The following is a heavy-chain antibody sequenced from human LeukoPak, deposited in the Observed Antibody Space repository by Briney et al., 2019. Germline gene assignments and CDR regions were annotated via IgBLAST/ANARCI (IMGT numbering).Heavy chain of an antibody. V-gene: IGHV3-20*01. CDR1: GFTFDDHD. D-gene: IGHD2/OR15-2a*01. CDR3: ARGRVGTSFAFDY. CDR2: INWNGDNT. Sequence: GGSLRLSCAASGFTFDDHDMSWVRQAPGKGLEWVSGINWNGDNTGYVDSVKGRFTIFRDNAKNSLFLQMNSLRAEDTALYHCARGRVGTSFAFDYWGQGTLVTVSS. J-gene: IGHJ4*02.